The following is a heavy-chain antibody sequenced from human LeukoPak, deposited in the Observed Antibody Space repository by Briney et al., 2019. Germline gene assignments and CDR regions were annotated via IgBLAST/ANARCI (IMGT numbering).Heavy chain of an antibody. CDR2: ISTSSGYI. J-gene: IGHJ3*02. D-gene: IGHD6-19*01. CDR1: GFTFSSYS. CDR3: ASSHIAVAVSDAFDI. V-gene: IGHV3-21*01. Sequence: PGGSLRLSCAASGFTFSSYSMNWVRQAPGKGLEWVSSISTSSGYISYADSVKGRFTISRDNAKNSLYLQMNSLRAEDTAVYYCASSHIAVAVSDAFDIWGQGTMVTVSS.